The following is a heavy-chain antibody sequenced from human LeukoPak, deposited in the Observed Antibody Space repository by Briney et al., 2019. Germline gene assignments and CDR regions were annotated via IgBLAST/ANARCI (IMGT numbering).Heavy chain of an antibody. D-gene: IGHD3-10*01. CDR2: IIPIFGTA. Sequence: SVKVSCKASGGTFSSYAISWVRQAPGQGLEWMGGIIPIFGTANYAQKFQGRVTITADESTSTAYMELSSLRSEDTAVYYCARGITMVRGVIIDYYYMDVWGKGTTVTISS. CDR1: GGTFSSYA. CDR3: ARGITMVRGVIIDYYYMDV. V-gene: IGHV1-69*13. J-gene: IGHJ6*03.